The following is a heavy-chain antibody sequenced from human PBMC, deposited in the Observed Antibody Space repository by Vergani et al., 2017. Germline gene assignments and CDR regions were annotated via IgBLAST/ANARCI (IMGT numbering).Heavy chain of an antibody. Sequence: QVQLVESGGGVVQPGRSLRLSCAASGFTFSSYAMHWVRQAPGKGLAWVAVISYDGSNKYYADSVKGRFTISRDNSKNTLYLQMNSLRAEDTAVYYCARETGLEEQWLCYYYYGMDVWGQGTTVTVSS. CDR2: ISYDGSNK. CDR1: GFTFSSYA. J-gene: IGHJ6*02. D-gene: IGHD6-19*01. V-gene: IGHV3-30*01. CDR3: ARETGLEEQWLCYYYYGMDV.